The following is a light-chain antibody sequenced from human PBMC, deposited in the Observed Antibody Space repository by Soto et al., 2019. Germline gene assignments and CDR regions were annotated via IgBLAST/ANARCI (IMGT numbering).Light chain of an antibody. J-gene: IGLJ1*01. CDR2: DVR. CDR1: SSDVGGYDF. Sequence: QSALTQPASVSGSPGQSITISCTGTSSDVGGYDFVSWYQQHPGKAPKVMIYDVRNRPSGVSNRFSGSTSGNTASLTISGLQAEDEADYYCCSYTSSDTYVFGTGTKVTVL. CDR3: CSYTSSDTYV. V-gene: IGLV2-14*01.